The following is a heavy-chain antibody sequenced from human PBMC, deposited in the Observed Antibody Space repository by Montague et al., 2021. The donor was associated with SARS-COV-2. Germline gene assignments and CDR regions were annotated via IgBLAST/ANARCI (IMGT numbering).Heavy chain of an antibody. D-gene: IGHD3-10*01. CDR1: GGSISSSSYY. V-gene: IGHV4-39*01. Sequence: SETLSLTCTVSGGSISSSSYYWGWIRQPPGKGREGIGSINYSGSTNYNPSLKIRVTIDVDTSKNQFSLKLSSVAAAATAWYSGARLRFGAGAGKGGIDYWGQGTPVTVSS. CDR3: ARLRFGAGAGKGGIDY. J-gene: IGHJ4*02. CDR2: INYSGST.